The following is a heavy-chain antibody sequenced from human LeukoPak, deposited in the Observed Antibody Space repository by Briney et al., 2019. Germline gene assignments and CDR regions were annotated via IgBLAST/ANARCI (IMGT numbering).Heavy chain of an antibody. CDR2: ISAYNGNT. J-gene: IGHJ4*02. CDR3: ASNIVVVPAAIGGYSSSWWLFDY. CDR1: GYTFTSYG. V-gene: IGHV1-18*01. D-gene: IGHD2-2*01. Sequence: ASVKVSCKASGYTFTSYGISWVRQAPGQGLEWMGWISAYNGNTNYAQKLQGRVTMTTDTSTSTAYMELRSLRSDDPAVYYCASNIVVVPAAIGGYSSSWWLFDYWGQGTLVTVSS.